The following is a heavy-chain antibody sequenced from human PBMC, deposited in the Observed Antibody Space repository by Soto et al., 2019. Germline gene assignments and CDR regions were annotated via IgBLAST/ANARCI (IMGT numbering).Heavy chain of an antibody. J-gene: IGHJ6*02. CDR2: LGAADDP. V-gene: IGHV3-13*05. CDR3: ARAYSGRLPRRADYYYAMDV. CDR1: GSTLSSYD. Sequence: GGSLRLSWAASGSTLSSYDMHWVRQAEGKGLEWVSALGAADDPFYLVSVKGRFTISRENAKNSLYLQMNNLRAGDTAVYYCARAYSGRLPRRADYYYAMDVWGQGTTVTVSS. D-gene: IGHD2-15*01.